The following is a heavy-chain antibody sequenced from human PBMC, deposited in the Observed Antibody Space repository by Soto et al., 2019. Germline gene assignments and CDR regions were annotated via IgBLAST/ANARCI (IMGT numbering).Heavy chain of an antibody. CDR2: ISYDGSNK. V-gene: IGHV3-30-3*01. Sequence: GGSLRLSCAASGFTFSSYAMHWVRQAPGKGLEWVAVISYDGSNKYYADSVKGRFTISRDNSKNTLYLQMNSLRAEDTAVYYCARDPLIAAAGYYYYYGMDVWGQGTTVTVSS. D-gene: IGHD6-13*01. J-gene: IGHJ6*02. CDR3: ARDPLIAAAGYYYYYGMDV. CDR1: GFTFSSYA.